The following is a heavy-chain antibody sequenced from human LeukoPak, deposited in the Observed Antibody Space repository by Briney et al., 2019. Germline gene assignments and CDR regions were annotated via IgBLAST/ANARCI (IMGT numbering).Heavy chain of an antibody. D-gene: IGHD3-22*01. J-gene: IGHJ4*02. CDR1: GGSISSYY. V-gene: IGHV4-59*08. CDR2: IYYSGST. CDR3: ARAASGLDSSGYYLEPDLDY. Sequence: MPSETLSLTCTVSGGSISSYYWSWIRQPPGKGLEWIGYIYYSGSTNYNPSLKSRVTMSVDTSKNQFSLKLSSVTAADTAVYYCARAASGLDSSGYYLEPDLDYWGQGTLVTVSS.